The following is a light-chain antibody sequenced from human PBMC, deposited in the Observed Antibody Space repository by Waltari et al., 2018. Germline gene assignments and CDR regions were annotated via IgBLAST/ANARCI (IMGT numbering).Light chain of an antibody. J-gene: IGKJ2*01. V-gene: IGKV3-15*01. CDR2: GAS. CDR3: QQYKNWPYT. CDR1: QSISNN. Sequence: EIVMTQSPATLSVSPGERATLFCRASQSISNNVAWYQQNPGQAPRLVLYGASTRATGIPARFSGSGSGTEFTLTISSLQSEDFAVYYCQQYKNWPYTLGQGTKLEIK.